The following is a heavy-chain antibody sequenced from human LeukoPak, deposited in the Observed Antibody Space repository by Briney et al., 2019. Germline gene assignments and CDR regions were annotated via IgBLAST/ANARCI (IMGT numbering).Heavy chain of an antibody. V-gene: IGHV1-18*01. CDR2: ISAYNGNT. CDR3: AKTVDTAMVDY. J-gene: IGHJ4*02. D-gene: IGHD5-18*01. CDR1: GYTFTSYG. Sequence: ASVKVSCKASGYTFTSYGISWVRQAPGQGLEWMGWISAYNGNTNYAQKLQGRVTMTTDTSTSTAYMELRSLRSNDTAVYYCAKTVDTAMVDYWGQGTLATVSS.